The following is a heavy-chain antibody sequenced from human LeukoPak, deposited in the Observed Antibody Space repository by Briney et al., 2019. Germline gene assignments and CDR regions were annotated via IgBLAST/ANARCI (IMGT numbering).Heavy chain of an antibody. V-gene: IGHV4-39*01. CDR1: GGSISSSSYY. Sequence: PSETLSLTCTVSGGSISSSSYYWGWIRQPPGKGLEWTGSIYYSGSTYYNPSLKSRVTISVDTSKNQFSLKLSSVTAADTAVYYCARRRYGGSYYDYWGQGTLVTVSS. D-gene: IGHD5-18*01. CDR3: ARRRYGGSYYDY. J-gene: IGHJ4*02. CDR2: IYYSGST.